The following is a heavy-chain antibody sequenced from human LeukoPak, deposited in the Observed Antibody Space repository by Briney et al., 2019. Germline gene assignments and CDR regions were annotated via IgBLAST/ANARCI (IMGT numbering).Heavy chain of an antibody. CDR3: ARDRSPVYDILTGYPLTPLYYFDY. CDR2: INPNSGGT. J-gene: IGHJ4*02. Sequence: VASLKVSCTASGYTFTGYYMHWVRQAPGQGLEWMGWINPNSGGTNYAQKFQGRVTMTRDTSISTAYMELSRLRSDDTAVYYCARDRSPVYDILTGYPLTPLYYFDYWGQGTLVTVS. D-gene: IGHD3-9*01. V-gene: IGHV1-2*02. CDR1: GYTFTGYY.